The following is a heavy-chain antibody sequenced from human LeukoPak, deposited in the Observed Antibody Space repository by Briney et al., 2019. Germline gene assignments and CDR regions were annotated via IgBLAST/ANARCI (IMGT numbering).Heavy chain of an antibody. J-gene: IGHJ4*02. D-gene: IGHD4-23*01. CDR1: GFTFSGSA. V-gene: IGHV3-73*01. CDR2: IRSKANSYAT. CDR3: THYYGGNSGVAGY. Sequence: GGSLRLSCAASGFTFSGSAMHWVRQASGKGLEWVGRIRSKANSYATAYAASVKGRFTISRDDSKNTAYLQMNSLKTEDTAVYYCTHYYGGNSGVAGYWGQGTLVTVSS.